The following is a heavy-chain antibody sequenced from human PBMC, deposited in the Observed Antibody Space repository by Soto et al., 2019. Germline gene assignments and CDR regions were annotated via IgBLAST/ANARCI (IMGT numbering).Heavy chain of an antibody. D-gene: IGHD2-15*01. Sequence: SETLSLTCTVSGGSISSYYWSWIRQPPGKGLEWIGYIYYSGSTNYNPSLKSRVTISVDTSKNQFSLKLSSVTAADTAVYYCARDAVVAPPRYYYYGMDVWGQGTTVTVSS. CDR3: ARDAVVAPPRYYYYGMDV. CDR1: GGSISSYY. V-gene: IGHV4-59*01. CDR2: IYYSGST. J-gene: IGHJ6*02.